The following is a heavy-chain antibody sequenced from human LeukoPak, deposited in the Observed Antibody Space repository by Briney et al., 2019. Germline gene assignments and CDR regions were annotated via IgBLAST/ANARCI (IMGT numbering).Heavy chain of an antibody. Sequence: SETLSLTCTVSGGSISSSSYYWGWIRQPPGKGLEWIGSIYYSGSTYYNPSLKSRVTISVDTSKNQFSLKLSSVTAADTAVYYCARGRPYNWNYRWAYYFDYWGQGTLVTVSS. J-gene: IGHJ4*02. CDR2: IYYSGST. CDR3: ARGRPYNWNYRWAYYFDY. D-gene: IGHD1-7*01. CDR1: GGSISSSSYY. V-gene: IGHV4-39*07.